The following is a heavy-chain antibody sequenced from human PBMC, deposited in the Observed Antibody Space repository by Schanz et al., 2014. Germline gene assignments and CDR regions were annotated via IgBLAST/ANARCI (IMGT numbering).Heavy chain of an antibody. J-gene: IGHJ4*02. V-gene: IGHV3-33*01. CDR2: VCYDGSKK. D-gene: IGHD3-3*01. CDR3: ARDKGGYYPFDY. Sequence: VQLVESGGGVVQPGRSLRLSCAASGFTFSSYGMHWVRQVPGKGLEWVAVVCYDGSKKYYVDSVKGRFTTSRDNSKNTMYLQMNSLTADDTAVYYCARDKGGYYPFDYWGRGTLVTVSS. CDR1: GFTFSSYG.